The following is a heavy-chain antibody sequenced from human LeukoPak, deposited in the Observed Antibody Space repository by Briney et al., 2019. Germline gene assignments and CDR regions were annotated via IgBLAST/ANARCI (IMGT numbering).Heavy chain of an antibody. CDR2: INHSGST. CDR1: GGSFSGYY. D-gene: IGHD3-10*02. CDR3: ARRKLLRFLTSIDY. V-gene: IGHV4-34*01. Sequence: PSETLSLTCAVYGGSFSGYYWSWIRQPPGKGLEWIGEINHSGSTNYNPSLKSRVTISVDTSKNQFSLKLSSVTAADTAVYYCARRKLLRFLTSIDYWGQGTLVTVSS. J-gene: IGHJ4*02.